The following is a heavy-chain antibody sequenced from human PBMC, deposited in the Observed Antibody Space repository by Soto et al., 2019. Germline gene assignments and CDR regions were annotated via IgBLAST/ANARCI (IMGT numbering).Heavy chain of an antibody. CDR2: IHYSGNT. CDR1: GVSIKSYY. Sequence: QVQLQESGPGLVKPSETLSLTCNVSGVSIKSYYWSWIRHPPGKGLQWIGYIHYSGNTNYNPPLTSRVNMSLDASKTQLSLRLNSVTAADTAVYYCARPAMVTNNWFFDLWGRGTLVTVSS. D-gene: IGHD5-18*01. J-gene: IGHJ2*01. V-gene: IGHV4-59*08. CDR3: ARPAMVTNNWFFDL.